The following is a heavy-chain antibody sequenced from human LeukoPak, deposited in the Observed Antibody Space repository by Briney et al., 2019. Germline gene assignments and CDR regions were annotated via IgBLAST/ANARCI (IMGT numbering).Heavy chain of an antibody. D-gene: IGHD6-13*01. V-gene: IGHV1-2*06. CDR3: AREPTSGSWYGYYYMDV. CDR1: GYTFTGYY. Sequence: ASVKVSCKASGYTFTGYYMHWVRQAPGQGLEWMGRINPNSGGTNYAQKFQGRVTMTRDTSISTAYMELSRLRSDDTAVYYCAREPTSGSWYGYYYMDVWGKGTTVTVSS. J-gene: IGHJ6*03. CDR2: INPNSGGT.